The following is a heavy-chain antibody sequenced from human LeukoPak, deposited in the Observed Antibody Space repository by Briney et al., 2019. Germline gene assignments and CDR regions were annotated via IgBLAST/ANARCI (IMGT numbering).Heavy chain of an antibody. CDR3: ARLFMRRFGPYYMDV. CDR1: GGTFSSYA. J-gene: IGHJ6*03. D-gene: IGHD3-10*01. CDR2: IIPIFGTA. Sequence: EASVKVSCKASGGTFSSYAISWVRQAPGQGLEWMGGIIPIFGTANYAQKFQGRVTITADKSTSTAYMELSSLRSEDTAVYYCARLFMRRFGPYYMDVWGKGTTVTISS. V-gene: IGHV1-69*06.